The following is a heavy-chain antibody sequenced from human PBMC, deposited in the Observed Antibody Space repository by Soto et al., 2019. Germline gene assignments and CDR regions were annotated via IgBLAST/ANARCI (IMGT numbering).Heavy chain of an antibody. D-gene: IGHD3-3*01. Sequence: SVKVFCKASGFTFTSSAVQWVRQARGQRLEWIGWIVVGSGNTNYAQKFQERVTITRDMSTSTAYMELSSLRSEDTAVYYCAADQTYYDFWSGGSNAFDIWGQGTMVTVSS. J-gene: IGHJ3*02. CDR3: AADQTYYDFWSGGSNAFDI. V-gene: IGHV1-58*01. CDR1: GFTFTSSA. CDR2: IVVGSGNT.